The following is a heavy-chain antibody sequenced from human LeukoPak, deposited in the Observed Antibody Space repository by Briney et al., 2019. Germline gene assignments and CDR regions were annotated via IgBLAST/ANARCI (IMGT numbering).Heavy chain of an antibody. J-gene: IGHJ4*02. CDR1: GGSISSSSFY. V-gene: IGHV4-39*01. Sequence: SETLSLTCTVSGGSISSSSFYWGWIRQPPEKGLEWIGSIYYSGNTYYNPSLKSRVSISVDTSKNQSSLKLSFVTAADTAVYYCARHPGRLFDYWGQGTLVTVSS. CDR3: ARHPGRLFDY. CDR2: IYYSGNT.